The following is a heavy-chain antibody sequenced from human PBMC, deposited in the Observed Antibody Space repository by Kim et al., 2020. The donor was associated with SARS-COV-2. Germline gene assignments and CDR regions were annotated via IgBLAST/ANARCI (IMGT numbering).Heavy chain of an antibody. J-gene: IGHJ4*02. Sequence: YAEPVKGGFTISRDNSKNTLYLQLNSLRAEDTAVYYCAIVASKLRFLNFEYWGQGTLVTVSP. V-gene: IGHV3-23*01. CDR3: AIVASKLRFLNFEY. D-gene: IGHD3-3*01.